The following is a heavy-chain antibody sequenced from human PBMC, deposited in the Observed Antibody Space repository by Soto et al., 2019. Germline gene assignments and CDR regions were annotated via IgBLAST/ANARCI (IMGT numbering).Heavy chain of an antibody. CDR3: ARRPITIFGVVSSFDY. CDR2: IYYSVST. Sequence: QLQLQESGPGLVKPSETLSLTCTVSGGSISSSSYYWGWIRQPPGKGLEWIGTIYYSVSTYYNPSLKCQVNISVDTSKNQFSLKLSSVTAADKAVYYCARRPITIFGVVSSFDYWGQGTLVTVSS. D-gene: IGHD3-3*01. J-gene: IGHJ4*02. V-gene: IGHV4-39*01. CDR1: GGSISSSSYY.